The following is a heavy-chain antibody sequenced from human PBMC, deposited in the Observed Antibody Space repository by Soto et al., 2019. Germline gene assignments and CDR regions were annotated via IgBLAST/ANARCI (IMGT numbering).Heavy chain of an antibody. CDR1: GFTFISYA. CDR2: ISYDGSNK. V-gene: IGHV3-30-3*01. Sequence: PGGSLRLSCAASGFTFISYAMHWVRQAPGKGLEWVAVISYDGSNKYYADSVKGRFTISRDNSKNTLYLQMNSLRAEDTAVYYCARESVWLAYNWFDPWGQGTLVTVSS. D-gene: IGHD6-19*01. J-gene: IGHJ5*02. CDR3: ARESVWLAYNWFDP.